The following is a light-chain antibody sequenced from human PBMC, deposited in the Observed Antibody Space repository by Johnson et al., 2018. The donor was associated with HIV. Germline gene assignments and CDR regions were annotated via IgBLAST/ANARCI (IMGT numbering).Light chain of an antibody. V-gene: IGLV1-51*02. J-gene: IGLJ1*01. Sequence: QSVLTQPPSVSAAPGQMVTISCSGSSSNIGRNYVSWYQQLPGPAPKLLIYQNTWRPSWIPDRFSGPTSGSSASLAIPGLQSGDEADYYCGTWDNSRKAEVFGTGTKVTVL. CDR3: GTWDNSRKAEV. CDR1: SSNIGRNY. CDR2: QNT.